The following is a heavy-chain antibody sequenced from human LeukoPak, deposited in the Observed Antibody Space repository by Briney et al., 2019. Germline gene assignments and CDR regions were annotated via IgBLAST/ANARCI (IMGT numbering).Heavy chain of an antibody. J-gene: IGHJ4*02. CDR2: ISWDGDST. Sequence: GSLRLSCVASGFTFDDYAMHWVRQAPGKGLECVSLISWDGDSTYYSDSVKGRFTISRDNNKNSLYLQMNSLRAEDTALYYCATAPYDSIGIFDYWGQGTLVTVSS. CDR1: GFTFDDYA. D-gene: IGHD3-22*01. CDR3: ATAPYDSIGIFDY. V-gene: IGHV3-43D*03.